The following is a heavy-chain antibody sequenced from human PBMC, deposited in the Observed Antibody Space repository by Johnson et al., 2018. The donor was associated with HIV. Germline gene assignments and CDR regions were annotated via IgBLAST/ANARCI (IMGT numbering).Heavy chain of an antibody. CDR1: GFTFDDYA. V-gene: IGHV3-9*01. D-gene: IGHD2-15*01. CDR2: ISWNGCSI. CDR3: GKADGGNDAFDI. J-gene: IGHJ3*02. Sequence: VQLVESGGGLVQPGRSLRLSCASSGFTFDDYAMLWVRQAPGKGLEWVSGISWNGCSIGYADSVKGRFTISRDNSKNTLYLQMNGLVPEDKAVYYCGKADGGNDAFDIWGQGTMVTVSS.